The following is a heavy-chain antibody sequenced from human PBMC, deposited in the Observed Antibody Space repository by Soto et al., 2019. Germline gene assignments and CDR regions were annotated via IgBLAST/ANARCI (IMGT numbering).Heavy chain of an antibody. V-gene: IGHV1-69*12. CDR1: GGTFSSYA. Sequence: QVQLVQSGAEVKKPGSSVKVSCKASGGTFSSYAITWVRQAPGQGLEWMGGIIPIFGTANYAQKFQGRVTITADEPASTAFMERSSLRSEAAAVYYCARHVPAAGYYYGMDVWGQGTTATVSS. D-gene: IGHD2-2*01. J-gene: IGHJ6*02. CDR2: IIPIFGTA. CDR3: ARHVPAAGYYYGMDV.